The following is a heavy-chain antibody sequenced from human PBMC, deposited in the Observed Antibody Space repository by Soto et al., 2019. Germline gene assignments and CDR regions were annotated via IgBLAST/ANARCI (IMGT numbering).Heavy chain of an antibody. J-gene: IGHJ6*02. CDR1: GFTFSSYG. D-gene: IGHD3-22*01. V-gene: IGHV3-33*01. Sequence: QVQLVESGGGVVQPGRSLRLSCAASGFTFSSYGMHWVRQAPGKGLEWVAVIWYDGSNKYYADSVKGRFTISRDNSKNTLYLQMNSLRAEDTAVYYCARRMKYYYDSSGYYPGGMDVWGQGTTVTVSS. CDR2: IWYDGSNK. CDR3: ARRMKYYYDSSGYYPGGMDV.